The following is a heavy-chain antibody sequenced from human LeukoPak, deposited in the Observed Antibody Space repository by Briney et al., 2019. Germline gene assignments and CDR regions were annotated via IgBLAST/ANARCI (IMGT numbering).Heavy chain of an antibody. D-gene: IGHD6-13*01. V-gene: IGHV4-39*01. J-gene: IGHJ4*02. CDR3: ARTYSSSWYWNY. Sequence: PSETLSLTCTVSGGSISSYYWGWIRQPPGKGLEWIGSIYYSGSTYYNPSLKSRVTISVDTSKNQFSLKLSSVTAADTAVYYCARTYSSSWYWNYWGQGTLVTVSS. CDR1: GGSISSYY. CDR2: IYYSGST.